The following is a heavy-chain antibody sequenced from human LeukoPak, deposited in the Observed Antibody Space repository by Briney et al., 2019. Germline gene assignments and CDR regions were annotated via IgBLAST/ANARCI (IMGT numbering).Heavy chain of an antibody. CDR2: IYSGGTT. J-gene: IGHJ4*02. V-gene: IGHV3-53*04. CDR3: ARVDTVMAYYFDL. CDR1: GFTFSTNC. Sequence: GGSLRLSCAASGFTFSTNCMTWVRQAPGKGLEWVSTIYSGGTTYYADSVMGRFTISRHNSRNTLYLQMNSLRAEDTAVYYCARVDTVMAYYFDLWGQGTLVTVSS. D-gene: IGHD5-18*01.